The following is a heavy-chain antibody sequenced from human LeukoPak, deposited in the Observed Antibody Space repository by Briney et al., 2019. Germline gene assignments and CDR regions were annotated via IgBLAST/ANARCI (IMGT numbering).Heavy chain of an antibody. CDR3: AIPPLSGTGSSRPLAEMDV. D-gene: IGHD3-10*01. J-gene: IGHJ6*02. CDR1: GFRFSSYS. Sequence: GGSLRLSCAASGFRFSSYSMNWVRQAPGKGLEWVSYISHTGSTMSYADSVKGRFTISRDNARNSLHLQMNSLRAEDTAVYYCAIPPLSGTGSSRPLAEMDVWGQGTTATVSS. CDR2: ISHTGSTM. V-gene: IGHV3-48*04.